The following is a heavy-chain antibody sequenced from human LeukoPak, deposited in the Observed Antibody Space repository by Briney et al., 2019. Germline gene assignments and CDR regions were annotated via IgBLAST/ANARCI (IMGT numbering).Heavy chain of an antibody. Sequence: TSETLSLTCTVSGDSISKTFYYWGWIRQPPGKGLEWVGFIHYSGDTYYRPSLKSRVTISVDTSNNYFSLNLSSVTAADTAVYYCARHQRGSGLGGVDYWGQGTLVTVSS. CDR2: IHYSGDT. CDR1: GDSISKTFYY. V-gene: IGHV4-39*01. D-gene: IGHD3-16*01. J-gene: IGHJ4*02. CDR3: ARHQRGSGLGGVDY.